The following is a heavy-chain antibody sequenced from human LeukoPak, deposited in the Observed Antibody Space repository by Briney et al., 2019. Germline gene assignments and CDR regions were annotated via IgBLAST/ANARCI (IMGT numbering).Heavy chain of an antibody. D-gene: IGHD5-12*01. CDR1: GGSIRSPTYY. J-gene: IGHJ4*02. V-gene: IGHV4-61*01. CDR3: ARDGYSGSDAL. Sequence: SETLSLTCTVSGGSIRSPTYYWDWIRQPPGKGLEWIGYIYHSGSTKYNPSLKSRVTISVDTSQNQFSLKLSSVTAADTAVYYCARDGYSGSDALWGQGTLVTVSS. CDR2: IYHSGST.